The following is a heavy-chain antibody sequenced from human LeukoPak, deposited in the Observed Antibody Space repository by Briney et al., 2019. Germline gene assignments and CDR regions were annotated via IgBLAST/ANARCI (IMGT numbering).Heavy chain of an antibody. V-gene: IGHV4-61*02. CDR3: ASKYSYVGGYFDY. CDR1: GGSISSGSYY. CDR2: IYTSGST. Sequence: SQTLSLTCTFSGGSISSGSYYWSWIRQPAGKGLEWIGRIYTSGSTNYNPSLKSRVTISIDTSKNQFSLKLSSVTAADTAVYYCASKYSYVGGYFDYWGQGTLVTVSS. J-gene: IGHJ4*02. D-gene: IGHD5-18*01.